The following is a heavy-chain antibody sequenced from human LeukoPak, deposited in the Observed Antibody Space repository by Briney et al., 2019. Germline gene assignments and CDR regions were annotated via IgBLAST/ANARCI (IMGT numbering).Heavy chain of an antibody. J-gene: IGHJ5*02. CDR1: GFTFSSYS. D-gene: IGHD6-19*01. Sequence: PGGSLRLSCAASGFTFSSYSMNWVRQAPGKGLEWVSSISSSSSYIYYADSVKGRFTISRDNAKNSLYLQMNSLRAEDTAVYYCAASSEDVGQWLAFNWFDPWGQGTLVTVSS. CDR2: ISSSSSYI. V-gene: IGHV3-21*01. CDR3: AASSEDVGQWLAFNWFDP.